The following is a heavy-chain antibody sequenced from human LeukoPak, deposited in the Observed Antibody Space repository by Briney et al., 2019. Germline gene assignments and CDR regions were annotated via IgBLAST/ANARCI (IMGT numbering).Heavy chain of an antibody. CDR3: ARVTGQQRRNPLRGHAFDV. V-gene: IGHV4-34*01. CDR2: INHSGST. Sequence: PSETLSLTCVVYGGSFSGYYWSWIRQPPGKGLEWIGEINHSGSTNYNPSVESLVTVSEDTSRNHFFLRLTSVTAADAAVYFCARVTGQQRRNPLRGHAFDVWGQGTKVTVSA. CDR1: GGSFSGYY. J-gene: IGHJ3*01. D-gene: IGHD2-8*02.